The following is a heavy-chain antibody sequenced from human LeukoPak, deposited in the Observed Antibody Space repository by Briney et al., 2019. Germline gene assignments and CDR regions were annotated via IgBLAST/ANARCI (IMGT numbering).Heavy chain of an antibody. CDR3: AKIRAPAYDF. V-gene: IGHV3-23*01. Sequence: GGSLRLSCAASGFTFSSYAMNWVRQAPGKGLEWVSAISGSGSGDSTYYADSVKGRFTISRDNSKNTLYLQMNSLRAEDTAVYYCAKIRAPAYDFGGQGTMVTVSS. CDR2: ISGSGSGDST. J-gene: IGHJ3*01. D-gene: IGHD3-3*02. CDR1: GFTFSSYA.